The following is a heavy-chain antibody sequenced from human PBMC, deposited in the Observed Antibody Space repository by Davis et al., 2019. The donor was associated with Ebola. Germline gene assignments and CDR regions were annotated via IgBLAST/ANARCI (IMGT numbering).Heavy chain of an antibody. J-gene: IGHJ4*02. D-gene: IGHD4-17*01. CDR2: INHSGST. Sequence: MPSETLSLTCAVYGGSFSGYYWSWIRQPPGKGLEWIGEINHSGSTNYNPSLKSRVTISVDTSKNQFSLKLSSVTAADTAVYYCARVSLTTVDRYYFDYWGQGTLVTVSS. CDR1: GGSFSGYY. CDR3: ARVSLTTVDRYYFDY. V-gene: IGHV4-34*01.